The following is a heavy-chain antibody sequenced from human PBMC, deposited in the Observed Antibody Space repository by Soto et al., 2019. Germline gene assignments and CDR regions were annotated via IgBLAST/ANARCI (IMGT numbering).Heavy chain of an antibody. J-gene: IGHJ6*02. Sequence: GASVKVSCKASGYTFTSYGMHWVRQAPGQRLEWMGWINAGNGNTKYSQKFQGRVTITRDTSASTAYMELSSLRSEDTAVYYCARVGGAGEGGYYSYYGMDVWGQGTMVTVSS. CDR3: ARVGGAGEGGYYSYYGMDV. CDR2: INAGNGNT. D-gene: IGHD7-27*01. V-gene: IGHV1-3*01. CDR1: GYTFTSYG.